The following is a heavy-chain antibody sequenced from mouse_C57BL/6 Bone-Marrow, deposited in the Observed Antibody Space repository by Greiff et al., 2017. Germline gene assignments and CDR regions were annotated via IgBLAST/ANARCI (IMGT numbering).Heavy chain of an antibody. J-gene: IGHJ3*01. CDR2: IDPSDSYT. Sequence: QVQLQQPGAELVRPGTSVKLSCKSSCYTFTSSWMHWVKQRPGQGLEWIGVIDPSDSYTNYNQKFKGKAPLTVDTSSSTAYMQLSSLTSEDSAVYYCARGGRPAWCAYWGQGTLVTVSA. CDR1: CYTFTSSW. V-gene: IGHV1-59*01. D-gene: IGHD1-1*02. CDR3: ARGGRPAWCAY.